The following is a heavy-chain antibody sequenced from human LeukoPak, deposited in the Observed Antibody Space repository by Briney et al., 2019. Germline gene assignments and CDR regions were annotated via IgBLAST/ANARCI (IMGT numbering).Heavy chain of an antibody. J-gene: IGHJ4*02. Sequence: GASVKVSCKASGGTFSSYAISWVRQAPGQGLEWMGGIIPIFGTANYAQKFQGRVTITADESTSTAYMELSSLRSEDTAVYYCASGYCSGGSCKVEYYFDYWGQGTLVTVSS. D-gene: IGHD2-15*01. CDR1: GGTFSSYA. CDR3: ASGYCSGGSCKVEYYFDY. V-gene: IGHV1-69*13. CDR2: IIPIFGTA.